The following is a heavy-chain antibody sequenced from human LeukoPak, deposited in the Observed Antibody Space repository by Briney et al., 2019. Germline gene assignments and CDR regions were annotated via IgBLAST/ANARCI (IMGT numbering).Heavy chain of an antibody. CDR1: GGSISSSSYY. Sequence: PSETLSLTCTVSGGSISSSSYYWGWIRQPPGKGLEWIGEINHSGSTNYNPSLKSRVTISVDTSKNQFSLKLSSVTAADTAVYYCARGPSSYYFDYWGQGTLVTVSS. CDR2: INHSGST. J-gene: IGHJ4*02. V-gene: IGHV4-39*07. CDR3: ARGPSSYYFDY.